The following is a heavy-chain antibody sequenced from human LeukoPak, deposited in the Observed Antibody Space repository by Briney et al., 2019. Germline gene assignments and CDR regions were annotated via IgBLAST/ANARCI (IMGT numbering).Heavy chain of an antibody. CDR1: GFTFNTYA. CDR2: ISTNGGST. D-gene: IGHD7-27*01. CDR3: APGDGDY. V-gene: IGHV3-64*04. Sequence: GGSLRLSCSASGFTFNTYAMHWVRQAPGKGLEYVSAISTNGGSTHYADSVKGRFTISRDNSKNTVYLQMNSLGAEDTAVYYCAPGDGDYWGQGTLVTVSS. J-gene: IGHJ4*02.